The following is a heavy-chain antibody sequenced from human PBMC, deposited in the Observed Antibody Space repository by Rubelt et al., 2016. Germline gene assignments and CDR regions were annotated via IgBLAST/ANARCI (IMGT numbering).Heavy chain of an antibody. D-gene: IGHD2-15*01. CDR1: GGSISSSSNY. V-gene: IGHV4-39*07. CDR2: INSGGST. J-gene: IGHJ4*02. Sequence: QLQLQESGPGLVTPSEPLSLTCSVSGGSISSSSNYWGCIRQPPGKGLECGEEINSGGSTNYNPSLTSRVTILVNPSKNQFSLTLSLVTAADTAVYYCARHYCSGGNCYYFNYWGQETLVTVSS. CDR3: ARHYCSGGNCYYFNY.